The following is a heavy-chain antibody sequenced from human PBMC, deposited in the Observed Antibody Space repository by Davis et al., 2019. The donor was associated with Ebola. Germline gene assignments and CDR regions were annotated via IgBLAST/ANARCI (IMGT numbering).Heavy chain of an antibody. V-gene: IGHV3-9*01. CDR2: ISWNSANI. Sequence: SLKISCATSGFTFDKYVMHWVRQAPGKGLEWVSGISWNSANIGYADSVKGRFTISRDNAKNSLYLQVNSLRAEDTALYYCTRDFSTTGSGYFNGMDVWGQGTTVAVSS. D-gene: IGHD4-17*01. J-gene: IGHJ6*02. CDR1: GFTFDKYV. CDR3: TRDFSTTGSGYFNGMDV.